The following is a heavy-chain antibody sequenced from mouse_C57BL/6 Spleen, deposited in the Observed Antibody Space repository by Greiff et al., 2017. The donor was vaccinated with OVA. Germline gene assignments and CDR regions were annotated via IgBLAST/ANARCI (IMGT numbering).Heavy chain of an antibody. CDR2: ISNGGGST. V-gene: IGHV5-12*01. J-gene: IGHJ1*03. CDR1: GFTFSDYY. D-gene: IGHD2-3*01. Sequence: DVKLVESGGGLVQPAGSLKLSCAASGFTFSDYYMYWVRQTPEKRLEWVAYISNGGGSTYYPDTVKGRFTISRDNAKNTLYLQMSRLKSEDTAMYYCARTGGYYEYFDVWGTGTTVTVSS. CDR3: ARTGGYYEYFDV.